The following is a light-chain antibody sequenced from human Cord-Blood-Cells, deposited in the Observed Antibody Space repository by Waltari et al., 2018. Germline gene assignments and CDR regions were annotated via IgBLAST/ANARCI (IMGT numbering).Light chain of an antibody. CDR3: QQSYSTPPYT. J-gene: IGKJ2*01. V-gene: IGKV1-39*01. CDR2: AAS. CDR1: QSISSY. Sequence: DIQMTQSPSSLSASVGDRVTITCRASQSISSYLNWYQQKPGKAPKLLIYAASSLQSGVPSRFSGSGSVTDFTITISSLQPEDFATYYCQQSYSTPPYTFGQGTKLEIK.